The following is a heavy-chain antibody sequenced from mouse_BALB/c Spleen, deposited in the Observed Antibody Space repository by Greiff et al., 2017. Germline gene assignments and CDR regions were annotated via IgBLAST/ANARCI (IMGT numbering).Heavy chain of an antibody. CDR1: GFTFSSYY. J-gene: IGHJ2*01. CDR3: ARRGGTGGVDY. CDR2: INSNGGST. D-gene: IGHD4-1*01. Sequence: EVMLVESGGGLVKLGGSLKLSCAASGFTFSSYYMSWVRQTPEKRLELVAAINSNGGSTYYPDTVTGRFTISRDNAKQPLYLQMSSLKSEDTALYYWARRGGTGGVDYWGQGTTLTVSS. V-gene: IGHV5-6-2*01.